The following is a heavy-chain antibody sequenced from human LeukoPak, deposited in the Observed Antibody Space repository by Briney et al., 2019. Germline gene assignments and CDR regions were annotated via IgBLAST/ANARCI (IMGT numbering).Heavy chain of an antibody. J-gene: IGHJ4*02. CDR2: IYYSGST. Sequence: SETLSLTCTVSGGSISSGGYYWSWIRQHPGKGLEWIGYIYYSGSTYYNPSLKSRATISVDTSKNQFSLKLSSVTAADTAVYYCARAVEKAAVTTTLFDYWGQGTLVTVSS. D-gene: IGHD4-17*01. V-gene: IGHV4-31*03. CDR1: GGSISSGGYY. CDR3: ARAVEKAAVTTTLFDY.